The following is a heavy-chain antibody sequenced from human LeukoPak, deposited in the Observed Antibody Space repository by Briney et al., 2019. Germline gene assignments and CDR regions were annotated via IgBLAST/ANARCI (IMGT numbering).Heavy chain of an antibody. V-gene: IGHV3-23*01. CDR2: ISGSGGST. CDR3: AKTIFGLIVYYFDY. D-gene: IGHD3-3*01. Sequence: GGSLTLSCAASGFTFSSYAMSWVRQAPGKGLEWVSAISGSGGSTYYADSVKGRFTISRDNSKNTLYLQMNSLRAEDTAVYYCAKTIFGLIVYYFDYWGQGTLVTVSS. CDR1: GFTFSSYA. J-gene: IGHJ4*02.